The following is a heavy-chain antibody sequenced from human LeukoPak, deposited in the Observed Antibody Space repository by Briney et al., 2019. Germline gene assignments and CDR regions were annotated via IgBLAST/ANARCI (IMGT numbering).Heavy chain of an antibody. CDR2: VFNGGST. J-gene: IGHJ4*02. Sequence: ASETLSLTCSVSGSSSNRHYWSWSRQSPGKGLEWIGYVFNGGSTNYNPSLKSRVTMSLDTSRDQFSLRLSSVTAADTAIYYCASRPADSTWFGVFDYWSQGTLVTVSS. CDR3: ASRPADSTWFGVFDY. D-gene: IGHD3-10*01. V-gene: IGHV4-59*11. CDR1: GSSSNRHY.